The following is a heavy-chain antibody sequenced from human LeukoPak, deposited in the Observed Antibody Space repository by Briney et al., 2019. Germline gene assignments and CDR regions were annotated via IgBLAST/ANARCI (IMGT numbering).Heavy chain of an antibody. V-gene: IGHV4-61*02. Sequence: SETLSLTCTVSGGSISSGSYYWSWIRQPAGKGLEWIGRIYTSGSTNYNPSLKSRVTISVDTSKNQFSLKLSSVTAADTAVYYCARDSRSGTGYWGQGTLVTVSS. D-gene: IGHD2-8*02. CDR3: ARDSRSGTGY. CDR1: GGSISSGSYY. J-gene: IGHJ4*02. CDR2: IYTSGST.